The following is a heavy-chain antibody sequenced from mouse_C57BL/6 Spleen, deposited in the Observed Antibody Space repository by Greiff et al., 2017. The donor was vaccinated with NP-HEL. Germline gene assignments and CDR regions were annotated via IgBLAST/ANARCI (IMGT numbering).Heavy chain of an antibody. CDR3: ASSIYYDYDEGYYYAMDY. CDR2: IWSGGST. D-gene: IGHD2-4*01. Sequence: VKLLESGPGLVQPSQSLSITCTVSGFSLTSYGVHWVRQSPGKGLEWLGVIWSGGSTDYNAAFISRLSISKDNSKSQVFFKMNSLQADDTAIYYCASSIYYDYDEGYYYAMDYWGQGTSVTVSS. CDR1: GFSLTSYG. V-gene: IGHV2-2*01. J-gene: IGHJ4*01.